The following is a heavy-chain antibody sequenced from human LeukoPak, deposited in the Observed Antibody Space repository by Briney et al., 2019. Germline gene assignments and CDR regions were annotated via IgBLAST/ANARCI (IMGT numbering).Heavy chain of an antibody. J-gene: IGHJ6*03. Sequence: SETLSLTCAVYGGSISGYHWSWIRQPPGKGLEWLGYIYYSGSSNYNPSLKSRVTISADTSKNQFSLKLSSVTAADTAVYYCARVPRSYYYYYYMDVWGKGTTVTVSS. CDR3: ARVPRSYYYYYYMDV. CDR1: GGSISGYH. V-gene: IGHV4-59*01. CDR2: IYYSGSS.